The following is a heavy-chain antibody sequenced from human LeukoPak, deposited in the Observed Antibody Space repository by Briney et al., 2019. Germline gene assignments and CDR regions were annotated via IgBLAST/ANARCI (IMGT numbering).Heavy chain of an antibody. V-gene: IGHV1-2*02. J-gene: IGHJ6*03. CDR2: INPNSGGT. CDR3: ARDHQYQLLSQYYYYYMDV. D-gene: IGHD2-2*01. Sequence: ASVKVSCKASGYTFTGYYMHWVRQAPGQGLEWMGWINPNSGGTNYAQKFQGRVTMTRDTSISTAYMELSRLRSGDTAVYYCARDHQYQLLSQYYYYYMDVWGKGPRSPSP. CDR1: GYTFTGYY.